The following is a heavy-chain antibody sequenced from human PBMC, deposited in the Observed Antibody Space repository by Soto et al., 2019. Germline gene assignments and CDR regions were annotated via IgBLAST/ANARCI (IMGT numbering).Heavy chain of an antibody. J-gene: IGHJ6*02. D-gene: IGHD2-8*01. V-gene: IGHV1-18*01. CDR1: GYTFTSYG. CDR2: ISAYNGNT. Sequence: QVQLVQSGAEVKKPGASVKVSCKASGYTFTSYGITWVRQAPGQGLEWMGWISAYNGNTHYAQKLQGRVTMTTDTSTSTAYMELRSTTSDDTAVYYCARGEKYCTTGVCFFDGMDVWGQATTVTISS. CDR3: ARGEKYCTTGVCFFDGMDV.